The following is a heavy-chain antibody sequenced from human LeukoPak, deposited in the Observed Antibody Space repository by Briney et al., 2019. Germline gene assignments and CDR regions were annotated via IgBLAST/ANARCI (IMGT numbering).Heavy chain of an antibody. CDR2: INWSGGST. Sequence: TGGSLRLSCAASGFTFDDYAMSWVRQAPGKGLEWVSGINWSGGSTGYADSVKGRFTISRDNAKNSLYLQMNSLRAEDTALYYCARETVVGDAFDIWGQGTMVTVSS. CDR1: GFTFDDYA. CDR3: ARETVVGDAFDI. D-gene: IGHD2-15*01. J-gene: IGHJ3*02. V-gene: IGHV3-20*04.